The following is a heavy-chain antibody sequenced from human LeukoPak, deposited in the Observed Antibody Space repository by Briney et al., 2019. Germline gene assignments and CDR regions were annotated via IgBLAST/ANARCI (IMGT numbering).Heavy chain of an antibody. D-gene: IGHD2-15*01. CDR3: ARSVVAALFDY. CDR1: GFTLSSYA. J-gene: IGHJ4*02. Sequence: GGSLRLSCAASGFTLSSYAMSWVRQAPGKGLEWVSAIGGSGGSTYYADSVKGRFTISGDNSKNTLYLQMNSLRAEDTAVYYCARSVVAALFDYWGQGTLVTVSS. CDR2: IGGSGGST. V-gene: IGHV3-23*01.